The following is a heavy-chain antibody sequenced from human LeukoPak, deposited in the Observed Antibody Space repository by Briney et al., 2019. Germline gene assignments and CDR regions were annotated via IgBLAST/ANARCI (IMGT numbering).Heavy chain of an antibody. V-gene: IGHV4-34*01. J-gene: IGHJ5*02. CDR2: INARGDT. Sequence: SETLSLTCAVYGWSFNDYYWNWIRQPPGKGLEWIGGINARGDTNYNPSLKSRVAISVDTSKKQFSLRLTFMIAADTALYYCARGQVPAARGYNWFDPWGQGTLVTVSS. CDR1: GWSFNDYY. CDR3: ARGQVPAARGYNWFDP. D-gene: IGHD2-2*01.